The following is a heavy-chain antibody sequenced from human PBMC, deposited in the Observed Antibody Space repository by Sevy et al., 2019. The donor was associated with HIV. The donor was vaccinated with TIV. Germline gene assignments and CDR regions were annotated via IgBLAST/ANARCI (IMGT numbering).Heavy chain of an antibody. D-gene: IGHD1-1*01. J-gene: IGHJ5*01. CDR1: GFTFRSFS. V-gene: IGHV3-33*01. Sequence: GGSLRLSCVASGFTFRSFSMHWVRQAPGKGLEWVAAIWYDGRTERYADSVQGRFTISRDNSKKPLYLQMNSLGDEDTAIYYWTRDAARVIVPTAGFDSWGQGTLVTVSS. CDR3: TRDAARVIVPTAGFDS. CDR2: IWYDGRTE.